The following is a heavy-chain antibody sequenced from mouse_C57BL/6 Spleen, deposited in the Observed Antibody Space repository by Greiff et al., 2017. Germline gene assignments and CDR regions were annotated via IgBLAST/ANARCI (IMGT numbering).Heavy chain of an antibody. Sequence: QVQLQQPGTELVKPGASGYTFTSYWMHWVKQRPGQGLEWIGNINPSNGGTNYNEKFKSKATLTVDKSSSTAYMQLSSLTSEDSAVYYCARSYYSNYDAMDYWGQGTSVTVSS. D-gene: IGHD2-5*01. V-gene: IGHV1-53*01. CDR3: ARSYYSNYDAMDY. J-gene: IGHJ4*01. CDR1: GYTFTSYW. CDR2: INPSNGGT.